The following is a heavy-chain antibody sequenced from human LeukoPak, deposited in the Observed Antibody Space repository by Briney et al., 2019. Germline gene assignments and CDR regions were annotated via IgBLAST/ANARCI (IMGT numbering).Heavy chain of an antibody. CDR2: IKPSGGST. CDR3: AKDPDTINWNDHHSNFDY. J-gene: IGHJ4*02. V-gene: IGHV1-46*01. Sequence: ASVKVSCKASEHTFTSYYMHWVRQAPGQGLEWMGIIKPSGGSTSYAQKFQGRVTMTRDMSTSTVYMELSSLRAEDTAVYYCAKDPDTINWNDHHSNFDYWGQGTLVTVSS. CDR1: EHTFTSYY. D-gene: IGHD1-1*01.